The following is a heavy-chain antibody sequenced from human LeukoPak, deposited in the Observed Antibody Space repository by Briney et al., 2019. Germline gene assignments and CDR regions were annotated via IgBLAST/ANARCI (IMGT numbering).Heavy chain of an antibody. Sequence: SETLSLTCTVSGGSISSSSYYWGWIRQPPGKGLEWIGYIYYSGSTYYNPSLKSRVTMSVDTSKNQFSLKLSSVTAVDTAVYYCARSPNRSGFGEFPDIWGQGTMVTVSS. CDR3: ARSPNRSGFGEFPDI. CDR1: GGSISSSSYY. D-gene: IGHD3-10*01. J-gene: IGHJ3*02. V-gene: IGHV4-39*07. CDR2: IYYSGST.